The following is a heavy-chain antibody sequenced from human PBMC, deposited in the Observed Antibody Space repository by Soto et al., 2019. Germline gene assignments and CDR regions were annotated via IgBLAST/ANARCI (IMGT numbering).Heavy chain of an antibody. V-gene: IGHV3-30*02. CDR1: GTIISGFG. J-gene: IGHJ4*02. Sequence: PGGSMRLPCTTSGTIISGFGMRRVSQAPGKGLEWVALIRSDGSNIQYADSVKGRFPISRDNSRKTLYRQIDSLRADDTAVYYCARDGVGATTYFGYLDYWRQRAPVTVSS. D-gene: IGHD1-26*01. CDR3: ARDGVGATTYFGYLDY. CDR2: IRSDGSNI.